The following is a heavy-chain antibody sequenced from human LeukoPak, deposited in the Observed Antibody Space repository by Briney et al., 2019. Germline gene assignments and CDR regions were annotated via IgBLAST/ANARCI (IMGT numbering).Heavy chain of an antibody. CDR3: ARGDSSGYSDAFDI. Sequence: ASVKVSCKASGYTFTGYYMHWVRQAPGQGLEWMGRINPNSGGTNYAQKFQDRVTMTRDTSISTAYMELSRLRSDDTAVYYCARGDSSGYSDAFDIWGQGTMVTVSS. V-gene: IGHV1-2*06. J-gene: IGHJ3*02. CDR1: GYTFTGYY. CDR2: INPNSGGT. D-gene: IGHD3-22*01.